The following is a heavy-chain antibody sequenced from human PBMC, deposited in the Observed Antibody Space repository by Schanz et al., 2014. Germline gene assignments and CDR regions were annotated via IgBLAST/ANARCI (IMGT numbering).Heavy chain of an antibody. V-gene: IGHV4-4*02. CDR2: VFHSGIS. D-gene: IGHD3-10*01. CDR3: TRMSLRRGDYGGLDV. CDR1: GVSITTSNW. Sequence: QVQLQESGPGLVKPSATLTLTCDVSGVSITTSNWWSWVRQPPGKGLEWIGEVFHSGISNSNPSLKTRVPIALDKSKNQFSMKLTSVTAADTAVYYCTRMSLRRGDYGGLDVWGQGTTVTVS. J-gene: IGHJ6*02.